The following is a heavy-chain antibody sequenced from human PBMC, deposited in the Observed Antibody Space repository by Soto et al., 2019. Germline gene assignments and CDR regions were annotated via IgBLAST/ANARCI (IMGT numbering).Heavy chain of an antibody. CDR2: ISSDGTTT. J-gene: IGHJ5*02. CDR3: ARDFWAQVDL. V-gene: IGHV3-74*01. Sequence: GGSLRLSCVASGFTFSGYWMHWVRQAPGKGLVWVSRISSDGTTTNYADSVEGRFTISRDNARNTLYLQVNSLRAEDSAVYYCARDFWAQVDLWGQGTLVTVSS. D-gene: IGHD7-27*01. CDR1: GFTFSGYW.